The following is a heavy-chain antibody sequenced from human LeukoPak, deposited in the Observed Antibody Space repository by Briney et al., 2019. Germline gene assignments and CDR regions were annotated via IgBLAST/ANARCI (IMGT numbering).Heavy chain of an antibody. Sequence: SETLSLTCTVSGGSISSNYWSWIRQPPGKGLEWIGYIDYSGSTSYNPSLKSRVTISVDTSKNQFSLKLSSVTAADTAVYYCARGTSGSYHWNFDYWGQGTLVTVSS. CDR3: ARGTSGSYHWNFDY. D-gene: IGHD1-26*01. CDR2: IDYSGST. J-gene: IGHJ4*02. CDR1: GGSISSNY. V-gene: IGHV4-59*01.